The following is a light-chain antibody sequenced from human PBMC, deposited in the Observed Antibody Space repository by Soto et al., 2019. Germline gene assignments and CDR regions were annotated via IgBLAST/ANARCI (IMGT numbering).Light chain of an antibody. V-gene: IGKV3-15*01. J-gene: IGKJ5*01. Sequence: EILMTQSPAPLSLSPGEGVTLSCRAAQDVTNSVAWYQQKSGQAPRLLIYDASARASGVSARFSGSGSGTDFTLTISGLQAEDFAVYFCQQCIRRPLSFGQGTRLEIK. CDR2: DAS. CDR3: QQCIRRPLS. CDR1: QDVTNS.